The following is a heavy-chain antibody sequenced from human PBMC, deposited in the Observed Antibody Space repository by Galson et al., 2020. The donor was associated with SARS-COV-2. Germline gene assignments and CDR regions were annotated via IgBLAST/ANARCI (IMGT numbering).Heavy chain of an antibody. CDR1: GFTFSSYA. CDR2: ISSNGGST. J-gene: IGHJ6*03. D-gene: IGHD5-12*01. Sequence: GGSLRLSCSASGFTFSSYAMHWVRQAPGKGLEYVSAISSNGGSTYYADSVKGRFTISRDNSKNTLYLQMSSLRAEDTAVYYRVKGGYSGYDFGWEYYYYYYYMDVWGKGTTVTVSS. CDR3: VKGGYSGYDFGWEYYYYYYYMDV. V-gene: IGHV3-64D*06.